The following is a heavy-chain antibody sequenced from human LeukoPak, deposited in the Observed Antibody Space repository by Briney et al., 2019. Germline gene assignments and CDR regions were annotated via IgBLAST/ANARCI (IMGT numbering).Heavy chain of an antibody. Sequence: GESLKISCKGSGYTFTSYFIGWVRQKPAEGLEWMAIIRPGDSDTRYSPSFRCQVTVSADRAINTAYLQWSSVKASDTAMYYCVRHRSDSGSSPIDFWGRGTLVTVSS. CDR3: VRHRSDSGSSPIDF. V-gene: IGHV5-51*01. CDR2: IRPGDSDT. CDR1: GYTFTSYF. D-gene: IGHD6-6*01. J-gene: IGHJ4*02.